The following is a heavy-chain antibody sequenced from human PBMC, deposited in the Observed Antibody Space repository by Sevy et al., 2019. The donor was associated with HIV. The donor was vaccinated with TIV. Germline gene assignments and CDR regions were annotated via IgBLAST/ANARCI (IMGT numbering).Heavy chain of an antibody. V-gene: IGHV3-21*01. CDR3: ARSWEQQLHDAFDI. J-gene: IGHJ3*02. CDR1: GFTLSTYS. D-gene: IGHD6-13*01. CDR2: ITFSSNYI. Sequence: GGSLRLSCAASGFTLSTYSMNWVRQAPGKGLEWVSSITFSSNYIYYADSVKGRFTISRDNAKNSLYLQMNSLRAEDTAVYYCARSWEQQLHDAFDIWGQGSMVTVSS.